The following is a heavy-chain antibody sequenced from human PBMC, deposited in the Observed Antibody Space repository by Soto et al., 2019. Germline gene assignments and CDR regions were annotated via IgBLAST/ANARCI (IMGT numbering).Heavy chain of an antibody. V-gene: IGHV4-59*01. CDR1: GGSISSYY. CDR2: IYYSGST. J-gene: IGHJ5*02. Sequence: SETLSLTCTVSGGSISSYYWSWIRQPPGKGLEWIGYIYYSGSTNYNPSLKSRVTISVDTSKNQFSLKLSSVTAADTAVYYCARVNDFWTGYHSPKWSDPCGQGPLLTVSS. D-gene: IGHD3-3*01. CDR3: ARVNDFWTGYHSPKWSDP.